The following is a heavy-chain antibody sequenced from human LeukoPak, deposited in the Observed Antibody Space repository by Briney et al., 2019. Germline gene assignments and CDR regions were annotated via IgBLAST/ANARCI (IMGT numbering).Heavy chain of an antibody. J-gene: IGHJ4*02. Sequence: PGGSLRLSCAASGFTFSRHWMSWVRQAPGEGLEWVAIIKEDGSEQYYVDSVRGRFTISRDNARNLLFLQLNSLRAEDTAVYYCATEARGAHWGQGTLVTVSS. CDR1: GFTFSRHW. V-gene: IGHV3-7*05. CDR3: ATEARGAH. CDR2: IKEDGSEQ. D-gene: IGHD1-26*01.